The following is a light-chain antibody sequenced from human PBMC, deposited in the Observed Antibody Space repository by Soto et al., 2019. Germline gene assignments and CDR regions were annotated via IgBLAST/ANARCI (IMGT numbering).Light chain of an antibody. J-gene: IGKJ1*01. V-gene: IGKV3-20*01. Sequence: EIVLTQSPGTLSLSPGERATLFCRASQSVATSQLAWYQQKPGQAPRLLIGASSRATGVPDRFIASGSGTDFTLTISRRGPEDFAVFYGQKFATPPRPFGRGTPVKIK. CDR3: QKFATPPRP. CDR2: GAS. CDR1: QSVATSQ.